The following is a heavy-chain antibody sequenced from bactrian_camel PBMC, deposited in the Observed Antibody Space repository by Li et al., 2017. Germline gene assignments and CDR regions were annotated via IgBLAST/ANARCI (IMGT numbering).Heavy chain of an antibody. CDR1: GFTFSSNA. D-gene: IGHD2*01. J-gene: IGHJ4*01. CDR3: ARKGDSSGYHWPADEYKY. CDR2: INSDGGST. V-gene: IGHV3S31*01. Sequence: VQLVESGGGLVQPGGSLRLSCAASGFTFSSNAMTWVRLAPGKGLEWVSGINSDGGSTYYVDSVKGRFTISRDNAKNTLYLQLNSLKTEDTAMYYCARKGDSSGYHWPADEYKYWGQGTQVTVS.